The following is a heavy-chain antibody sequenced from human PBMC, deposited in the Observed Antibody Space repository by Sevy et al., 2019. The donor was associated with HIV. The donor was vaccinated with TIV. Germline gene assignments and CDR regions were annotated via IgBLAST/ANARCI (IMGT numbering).Heavy chain of an antibody. CDR3: VKEGGGEGGDH. D-gene: IGHD2-21*01. J-gene: IGHJ4*02. CDR1: GFSFSSYG. CDR2: IQYDGSNK. V-gene: IGHV3-30*02. Sequence: GGSLRLSCAASGFSFSSYGMHWVRQAPGKGLEWMSYIQYDGSNKDYADSVKGRFTISRDNLKNTLYLQMNSLRVEDRAVFYCVKEGGGEGGDHWGQGTLVTVSS.